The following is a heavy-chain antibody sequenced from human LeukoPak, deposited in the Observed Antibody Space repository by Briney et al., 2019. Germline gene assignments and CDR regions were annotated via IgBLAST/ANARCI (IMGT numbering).Heavy chain of an antibody. Sequence: SETLSLTCTVSGGSISSSSYYWGWIRQPPGKGLEWIGSIYYSGSTYYNPSLKSRVTISVDTSKNQFSLKLSSVTAADTAVYYCATYYDIFFDYWGQGTLVTVSS. J-gene: IGHJ4*02. D-gene: IGHD3-9*01. CDR3: ATYYDIFFDY. CDR1: GGSISSSSYY. CDR2: IYYSGST. V-gene: IGHV4-39*01.